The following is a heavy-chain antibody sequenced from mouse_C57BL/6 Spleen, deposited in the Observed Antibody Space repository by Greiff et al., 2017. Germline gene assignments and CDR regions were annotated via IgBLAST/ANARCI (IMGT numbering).Heavy chain of an antibody. Sequence: VQLQQSGAELVKPGASVKMSCKASGYTFTSYWITWVKQRPGQGLEWIGDIYPGSGSTNYNEKFKSKATLTVDTSSSTAYMQLSSLTSEDSAVYYCANYYGRGPYFDYWGQGTTLTVSS. CDR2: IYPGSGST. CDR1: GYTFTSYW. D-gene: IGHD1-1*01. V-gene: IGHV1-55*01. CDR3: ANYYGRGPYFDY. J-gene: IGHJ2*01.